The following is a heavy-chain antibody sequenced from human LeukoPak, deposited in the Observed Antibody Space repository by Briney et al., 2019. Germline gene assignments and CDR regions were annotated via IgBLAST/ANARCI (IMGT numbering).Heavy chain of an antibody. CDR1: GGSISSGSYY. CDR3: ARAPYYDILTGYRD. D-gene: IGHD3-9*01. Sequence: SETLSLTCTVSGGSISSGSYYWGWIRQPPGKGLEWIGSIYYSGSTYYNPSLKSRVTISVDTSKNQFSLKLSSVTAADTAVYYCARAPYYDILTGYRDWGQGTLVTVSS. J-gene: IGHJ4*02. V-gene: IGHV4-39*07. CDR2: IYYSGST.